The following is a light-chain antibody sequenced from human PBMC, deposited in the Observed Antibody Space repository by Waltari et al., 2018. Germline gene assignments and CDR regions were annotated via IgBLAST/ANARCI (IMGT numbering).Light chain of an antibody. Sequence: EIVLTQSPGTLSLSPGERATLSCRASQSVSRTLAWYQQKPGQAPRLLIYGASTRATCIPERFSGGGSGTDFSLTISRLEPEDFAVYYCQHYVRLPATFGQGTKVEIK. J-gene: IGKJ1*01. CDR2: GAS. CDR3: QHYVRLPAT. CDR1: QSVSRT. V-gene: IGKV3-20*01.